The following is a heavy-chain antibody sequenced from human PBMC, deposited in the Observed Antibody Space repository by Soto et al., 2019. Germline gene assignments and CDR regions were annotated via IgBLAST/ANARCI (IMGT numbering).Heavy chain of an antibody. D-gene: IGHD3-22*01. CDR1: GFTFSSYC. J-gene: IGHJ4*02. Sequence: PGGSLRLSCAACGFTFSSYCIHWVRQAPCKGLEWVAVISYDGINKYYADSVKGRFPISRDNSKNTLYLQMNSLRAEDTAVYYCAKQSQPTTIIVVYYCDYLGQGTLVTVSS. CDR2: ISYDGINK. CDR3: AKQSQPTTIIVVYYCDY. V-gene: IGHV3-30*18.